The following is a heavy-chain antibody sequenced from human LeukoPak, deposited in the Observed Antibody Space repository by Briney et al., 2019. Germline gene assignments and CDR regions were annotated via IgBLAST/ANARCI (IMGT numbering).Heavy chain of an antibody. J-gene: IGHJ6*02. CDR1: GFTFSSYE. V-gene: IGHV3-48*03. CDR3: ARGSITMVRGVISVYYYGLDV. Sequence: PGGSLRLSCAASGFTFSSYEMNWVRQAPGKGLEWVSYISSSGSTIYYADSVKGRFTISRDNAKNSLYLQMNSLRDEDTAVYYCARGSITMVRGVISVYYYGLDVWGQGTTVTVSS. D-gene: IGHD3-10*01. CDR2: ISSSGSTI.